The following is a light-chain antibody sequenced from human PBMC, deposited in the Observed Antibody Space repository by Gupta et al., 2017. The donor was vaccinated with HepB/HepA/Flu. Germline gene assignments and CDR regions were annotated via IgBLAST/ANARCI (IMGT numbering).Light chain of an antibody. J-gene: IGKJ2*01. CDR3: QQSYSNPPYT. V-gene: IGKV1-39*01. Sequence: DIQMTQSPSSLSASVGDRVTITCRASQSISSYLNWYQQKPGKAPKLLIYAASSLQSGVPSRFSGSGSGTDFTLTISSRQPEDFATYYCQQSYSNPPYTFGQGTXLEIK. CDR2: AAS. CDR1: QSISSY.